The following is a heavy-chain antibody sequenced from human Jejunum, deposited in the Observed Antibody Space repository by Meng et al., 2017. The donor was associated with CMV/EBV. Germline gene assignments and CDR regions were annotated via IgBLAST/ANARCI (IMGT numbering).Heavy chain of an antibody. V-gene: IGHV1-18*01. CDR3: ARDSSDDYFDY. Sequence: QVILGKSGPEGPKPGASVKVSCKTSGYTFMEHGISWVRQAPGQGLEWVGWISPYNGNTDSAQKIQGRVTMTTDTSTSTVYLELKNLKSDDTAIYYCARDSSDDYFDYWGQGTLVTVSS. D-gene: IGHD2-21*02. CDR1: GYTFMEHG. CDR2: ISPYNGNT. J-gene: IGHJ4*02.